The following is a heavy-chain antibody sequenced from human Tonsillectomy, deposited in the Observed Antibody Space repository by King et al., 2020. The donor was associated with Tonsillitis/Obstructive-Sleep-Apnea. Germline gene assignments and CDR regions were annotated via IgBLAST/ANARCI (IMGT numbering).Heavy chain of an antibody. V-gene: IGHV1-24*01. CDR1: GYTLTELS. D-gene: IGHD1-7*01. CDR2: FDPEDGET. Sequence: QLVQSGAEVKKPGASVKVSCKVSGYTLTELSMHWVRQAPGKGLEWMGGFDPEDGETIYAQKFQGRVTMTEGTSTDTAYMELSSLRSEDTAVYYCATDRTGTTFSYWGQGTLVTVSS. J-gene: IGHJ4*02. CDR3: ATDRTGTTFSY.